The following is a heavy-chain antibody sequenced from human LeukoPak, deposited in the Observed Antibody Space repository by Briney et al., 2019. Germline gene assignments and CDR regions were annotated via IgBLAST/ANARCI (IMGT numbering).Heavy chain of an antibody. CDR2: IYPGDSDT. CDR1: GYSFTSYW. CDR3: ARVYCGGDCYPSSPFDY. Sequence: GGSLKISCKGSGYSFTSYWIGWVRQLPGKGLGWMGIIYPGDSDTRYSPSFQGQVTISADKSISTAYLQWSSLKASDTAMYYCARVYCGGDCYPSSPFDYWGQGTLVTVSS. D-gene: IGHD2-21*02. J-gene: IGHJ4*02. V-gene: IGHV5-51*01.